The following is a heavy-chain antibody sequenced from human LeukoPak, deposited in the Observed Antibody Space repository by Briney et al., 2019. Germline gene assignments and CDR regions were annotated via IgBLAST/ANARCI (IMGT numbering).Heavy chain of an antibody. D-gene: IGHD5-18*01. CDR2: INHSGST. CDR3: ARVVRGYSYGYLYYFDY. V-gene: IGHV4-34*01. CDR1: GGSFSGYY. Sequence: PSETLSLTCAVYGGSFSGYYWSWIRLPPGKGLEWIGEINHSGSTNYNPSLKSRVTISVDTSKNQFSLKLSSVTAADTAVYYCARVVRGYSYGYLYYFDYWGQGTLVTVSS. J-gene: IGHJ4*02.